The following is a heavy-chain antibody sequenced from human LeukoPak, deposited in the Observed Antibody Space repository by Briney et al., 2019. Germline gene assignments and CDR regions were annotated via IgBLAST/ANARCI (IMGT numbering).Heavy chain of an antibody. J-gene: IGHJ4*02. V-gene: IGHV3-7*01. Sequence: GGSLRLSXAASGFTFSSYWMSWVRQAPGKGLEWVANIKQDGSEKYYVDSVKGRFTISRDNAKNSLYLQMNSLRAEDTAVYYCASDSAMYYDFWSGYYFLDYWGQGTLVTVSS. CDR2: IKQDGSEK. CDR3: ASDSAMYYDFWSGYYFLDY. D-gene: IGHD3-3*01. CDR1: GFTFSSYW.